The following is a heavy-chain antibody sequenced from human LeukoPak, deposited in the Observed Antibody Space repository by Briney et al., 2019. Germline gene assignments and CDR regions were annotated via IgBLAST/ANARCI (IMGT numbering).Heavy chain of an antibody. J-gene: IGHJ4*02. CDR3: ARGRPHGNDY. CDR1: GFTFSSYW. Sequence: GGSLRLSCAASGFTFSSYWMNWVRQAPGKGLVWVSRIASDGSSTTYADSVKDRFSISRDSAKNTLYLQMNSLRVEDTAVYYCARGRPHGNDYWGQGTLVTVSS. D-gene: IGHD4-23*01. CDR2: IASDGSST. V-gene: IGHV3-74*01.